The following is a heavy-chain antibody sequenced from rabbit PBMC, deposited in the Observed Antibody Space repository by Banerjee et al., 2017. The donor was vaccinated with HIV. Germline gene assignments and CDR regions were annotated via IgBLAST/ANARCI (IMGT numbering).Heavy chain of an antibody. CDR2: IGAGSSGST. J-gene: IGHJ4*01. Sequence: QEQLVESGGGLVQPEGSLTLTCKASGFTLSSYWMWWVRQAPGKGLEWIACIGAGSSGSTYYASWAKGRFTISKTSSTTVTLQMTSLTDADTATYFCARYGGYGGYGYWGMWGPGTL. CDR1: GFTLSSYW. D-gene: IGHD6-1*01. V-gene: IGHV1S45*01. CDR3: ARYGGYGGYGYWGM.